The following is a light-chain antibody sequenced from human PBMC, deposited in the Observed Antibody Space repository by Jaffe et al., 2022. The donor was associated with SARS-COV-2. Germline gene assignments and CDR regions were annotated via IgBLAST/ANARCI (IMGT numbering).Light chain of an antibody. V-gene: IGLV2-14*03. J-gene: IGLJ3*02. CDR3: TSFARRTPPNWV. CDR1: SNDVGGYDY. Sequence: QSALAQPASVSGSPGQSITISCTGTSNDVGGYDYVSWYQQHPGKAPKLMIYDVTNRPSGVSDRFSGSKSGNTASLTISGLQAEDEADYYCTSFARRTPPNWVFGGGTKLTVL. CDR2: DVT.